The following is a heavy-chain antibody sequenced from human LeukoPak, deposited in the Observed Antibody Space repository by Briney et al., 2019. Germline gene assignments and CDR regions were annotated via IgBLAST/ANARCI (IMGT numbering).Heavy chain of an antibody. J-gene: IGHJ6*03. CDR3: ARDAGLYYYDSSGYQSSYYYYMDV. Sequence: GGSLRLSCAASGFTFSDTWMHWVRQAPGKGLVWVSRIRSDGSDTRYAESVKGRFTISRDNAKNTLYLQMNSLRAEDTAVYYCARDAGLYYYDSSGYQSSYYYYMDVWGKGTTVTVSS. CDR1: GFTFSDTW. D-gene: IGHD3-22*01. CDR2: IRSDGSDT. V-gene: IGHV3-74*01.